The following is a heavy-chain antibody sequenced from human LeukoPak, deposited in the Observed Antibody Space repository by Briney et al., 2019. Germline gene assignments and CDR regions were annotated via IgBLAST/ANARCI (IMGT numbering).Heavy chain of an antibody. CDR2: IYTGGIT. J-gene: IGHJ4*02. V-gene: IGHV3-53*01. CDR3: ARDHAPAGGGLAF. D-gene: IGHD2-2*01. Sequence: PGGSLRLSCAASGLTVSSNHMAWVRQAPGKGLEWVSVIYTGGITYYADSVQGRFTIYRDNSKNTVYLQMNSLRVEDTALYYCARDHAPAGGGLAFWGQRSHVTVSS. CDR1: GLTVSSNH.